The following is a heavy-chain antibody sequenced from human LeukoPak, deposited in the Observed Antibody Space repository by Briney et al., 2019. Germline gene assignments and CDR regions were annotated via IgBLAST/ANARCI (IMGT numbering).Heavy chain of an antibody. CDR1: GFTFGDYG. CDR3: TRVRGVIVEGFDY. CDR2: IRSKTYGGTT. V-gene: IGHV3-49*04. J-gene: IGHJ4*02. D-gene: IGHD3-10*01. Sequence: HPAGSLRLSCTDSGFTFGDYGMSWVRQAPGKGLEWVGLIRSKTYGGTTEHAASVKGRFTMSRDDSKSIAYLQMNSLKTEDTAVYYCTRVRGVIVEGFDYWGQGTLVTVSS.